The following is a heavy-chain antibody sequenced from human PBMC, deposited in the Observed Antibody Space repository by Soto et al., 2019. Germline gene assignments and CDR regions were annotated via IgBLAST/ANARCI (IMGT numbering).Heavy chain of an antibody. Sequence: QVPLVQSGAEVKKPGASVKVSCKASGYTFNRSGISWVRQAPGQGLEWMGWISAYNGNTNYAQKFQGRVTMTTDTSTRTAYMDLRRLGYDDTAVYYCAREGYYGSGSADYWGQGTLVTVSS. CDR2: ISAYNGNT. D-gene: IGHD3-10*01. CDR3: AREGYYGSGSADY. J-gene: IGHJ4*02. V-gene: IGHV1-18*01. CDR1: GYTFNRSG.